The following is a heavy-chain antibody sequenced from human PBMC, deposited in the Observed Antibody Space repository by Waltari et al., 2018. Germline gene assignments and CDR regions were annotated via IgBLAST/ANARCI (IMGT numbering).Heavy chain of an antibody. J-gene: IGHJ4*02. CDR1: GFTFSRYA. CDR2: ISYDGSNK. Sequence: QVQLVESGGGVVQPGRSLRLSWAASGFTFSRYAMPWVRQAPGKGLEWVAVISYDGSNKYYADSVKGRFTISRDNSKNTLYLQMNSLRAEDTAVYYCARASRNWNDVPLTFDYWGQGTLVTVSS. V-gene: IGHV3-30-3*01. CDR3: ARASRNWNDVPLTFDY. D-gene: IGHD1-1*01.